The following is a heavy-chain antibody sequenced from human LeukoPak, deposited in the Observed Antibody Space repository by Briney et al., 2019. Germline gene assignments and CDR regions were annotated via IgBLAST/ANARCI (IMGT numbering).Heavy chain of an antibody. CDR1: GYSISSGYY. J-gene: IGHJ6*03. Sequence: SETLSLTCTVSGYSISSGYYWGWIRQPPGQGLEWIGSIYHSGSTYYNPSLKSRVTISVDTSKNQFSLKLSSVTAADTAVYYCARVPGFYYYYMDVWGKGTTVTVSS. D-gene: IGHD3-10*01. V-gene: IGHV4-38-2*02. CDR2: IYHSGST. CDR3: ARVPGFYYYYMDV.